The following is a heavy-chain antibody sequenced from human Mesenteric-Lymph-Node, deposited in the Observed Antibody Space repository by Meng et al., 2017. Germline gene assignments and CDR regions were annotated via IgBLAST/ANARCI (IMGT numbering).Heavy chain of an antibody. CDR3: ATTNALTY. CDR2: IKHDDSAK. Sequence: GESLKISCAASGFTFSTYTMNWVRQAPGKGLEWVASIKHDDSAKSYVDSVKGRFSISRDNAKNSLYLQMNSLRAEDTAVYYCATTNALTYWGPGTVVTVSS. J-gene: IGHJ4*02. V-gene: IGHV3-7*01. D-gene: IGHD2-8*01. CDR1: GFTFSTYT.